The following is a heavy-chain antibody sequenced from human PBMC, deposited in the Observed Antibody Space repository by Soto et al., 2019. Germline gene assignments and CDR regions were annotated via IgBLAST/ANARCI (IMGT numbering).Heavy chain of an antibody. CDR1: GGSFSGYF. J-gene: IGHJ6*02. CDR2: INHSGST. Sequence: QVHLQQWGAGLLKPSETLSLTCAVYGGSFSGYFWNWVRQPPGKGLEWIGEINHSGSTKYNPSHKSRVTLSVDTSKNQFSLRVFSVTAADTAVYYCARDLSGYYYGMDVWGQGTTVTVS. V-gene: IGHV4-34*01. CDR3: ARDLSGYYYGMDV.